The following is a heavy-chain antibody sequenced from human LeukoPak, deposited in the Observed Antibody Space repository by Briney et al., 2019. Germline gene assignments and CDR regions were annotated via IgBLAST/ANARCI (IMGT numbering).Heavy chain of an antibody. J-gene: IGHJ4*02. CDR3: ATALDYDDSRDY. CDR2: ISDSSRTI. Sequence: GGSLRLSCAASGFTFSSYSMNWVRQAPGKGLEWVSYISDSSRTIYYADSVKGRFTISRDNAKNSQSLQMNSLRAEDTAVYYCATALDYDDSRDYWGQGTLVTVSS. V-gene: IGHV3-48*04. CDR1: GFTFSSYS. D-gene: IGHD4-17*01.